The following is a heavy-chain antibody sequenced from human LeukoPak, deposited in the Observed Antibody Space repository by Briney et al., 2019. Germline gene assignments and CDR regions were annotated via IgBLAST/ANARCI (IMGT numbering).Heavy chain of an antibody. CDR1: GGSISSADYY. Sequence: SETLFLTCTVSGGSISSADYYWTWIRQPPGKGLEWIGYISHSGGTYYNSSLLSRVTISADRSKNQFFLTLGSVTAADTAVYFCARVVPDGYSDYWGQGTLVTVSS. CDR3: ARVVPDGYSDY. V-gene: IGHV4-30-2*01. D-gene: IGHD2-2*01. J-gene: IGHJ4*02. CDR2: ISHSGGT.